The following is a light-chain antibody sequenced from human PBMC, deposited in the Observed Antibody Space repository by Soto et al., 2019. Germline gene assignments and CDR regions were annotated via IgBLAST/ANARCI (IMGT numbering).Light chain of an antibody. CDR1: QSILYSSNNKNY. Sequence: DIVMTQSPDSLAVSLGERATINCKSSQSILYSSNNKNYLTWYQQKPGQPPKLLIYWASTRESGVPDRFSGSGSGTNFTLTISSLQAEDVAVYHCHQYHSPPFTFGPGTKVDVK. J-gene: IGKJ3*01. CDR3: HQYHSPPFT. CDR2: WAS. V-gene: IGKV4-1*01.